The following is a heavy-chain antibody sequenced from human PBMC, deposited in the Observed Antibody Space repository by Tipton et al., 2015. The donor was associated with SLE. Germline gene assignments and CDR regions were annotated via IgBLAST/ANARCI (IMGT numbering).Heavy chain of an antibody. V-gene: IGHV4-38-2*02. D-gene: IGHD3-16*01. CDR3: ARDGVGLLGGGYYGMDV. CDR1: DYSIRSNYF. Sequence: TLSLTCVVSDYSIRSNYFWAWIRQPPGKGLEWIGNIYHSGTTYYNPSLKSRVTMSVDTSKSQFSLKLSSVTAADTAVYYCARDGVGLLGGGYYGMDVWGQGTTVTVSS. J-gene: IGHJ6*02. CDR2: IYHSGTT.